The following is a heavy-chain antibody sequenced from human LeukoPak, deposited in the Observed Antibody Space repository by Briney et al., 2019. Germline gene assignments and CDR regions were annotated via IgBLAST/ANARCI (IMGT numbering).Heavy chain of an antibody. Sequence: SETLSLTCGVFGGSFSDSFGDSYWSWIRQPPGKGLEWIGEINHSGTTVYNPSLKSRATISLDTSQNQFSLRVTSVTAADTAIYYCARWDVDMATIRDYWGQGALVTVSS. CDR3: ARWDVDMATIRDY. CDR1: GGSFSDSF. D-gene: IGHD5-24*01. CDR2: INHSGTT. V-gene: IGHV4-34*01. J-gene: IGHJ4*02.